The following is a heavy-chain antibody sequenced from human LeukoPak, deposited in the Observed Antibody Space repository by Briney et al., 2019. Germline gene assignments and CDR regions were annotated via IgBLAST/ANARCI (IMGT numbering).Heavy chain of an antibody. CDR3: ARGLPSWFFDY. V-gene: IGHV4-34*01. D-gene: IGHD6-13*01. CDR1: GGSFSGYY. J-gene: IGHJ4*02. Sequence: ASETLSLTCAVYGGSFSGYYWSWNRQPPGKGLEWIGEINHSGSTNYNPSLKSRVTISVDTSKNQFSLKLSSVTAADTAVYYCARGLPSWFFDYWGQGTLVTVSS. CDR2: INHSGST.